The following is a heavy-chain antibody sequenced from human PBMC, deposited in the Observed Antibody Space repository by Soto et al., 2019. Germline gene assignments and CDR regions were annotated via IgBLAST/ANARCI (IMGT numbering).Heavy chain of an antibody. V-gene: IGHV3-23*01. Sequence: PGGSLRLSCAASGFIFSSYAMTWVRLAPGKGLEWVSGISGRGGSSFYGDSVKGRFTISRDNSENRVYLQANSLKAEDTAVYFCVRVAGSGGFYDYWGHGTLVTVSS. CDR2: ISGRGGSS. D-gene: IGHD3-10*01. CDR3: VRVAGSGGFYDY. CDR1: GFIFSSYA. J-gene: IGHJ4*01.